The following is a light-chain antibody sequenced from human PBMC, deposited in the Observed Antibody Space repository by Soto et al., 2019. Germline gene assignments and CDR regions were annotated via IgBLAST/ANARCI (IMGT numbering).Light chain of an antibody. J-gene: IGKJ1*01. V-gene: IGKV2-30*02. CDR3: MQGTHWPWT. Sequence: DVVMTQSPLSLPVTLGQPASISCRSSESLIHSDGSTYLSWFQQRPGQSPRRLIYEVSDRDSGVPDRFSGNGSGTDFTLKISRVEAEDVGVYYCMQGTHWPWTFGQGTEVEIK. CDR2: EVS. CDR1: ESLIHSDGSTY.